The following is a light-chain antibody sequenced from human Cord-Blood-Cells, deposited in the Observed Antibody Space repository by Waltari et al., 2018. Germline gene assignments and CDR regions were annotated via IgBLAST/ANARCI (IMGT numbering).Light chain of an antibody. CDR2: EVS. CDR3: SSYAGSIYVV. Sequence: QSALTQPHSASGSPGQSVTISCTGTSSDVGGYNYVSWYQQHPGKAPKLMIYEVSKRPSGVPDRFSGSKSGNTASLTVSGLQAEDEADYYCSSYAGSIYVVFGGGTKLTVL. CDR1: SSDVGGYNY. J-gene: IGLJ2*01. V-gene: IGLV2-8*01.